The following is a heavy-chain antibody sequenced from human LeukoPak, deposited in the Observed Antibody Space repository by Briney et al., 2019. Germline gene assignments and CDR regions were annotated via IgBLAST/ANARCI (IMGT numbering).Heavy chain of an antibody. CDR2: IKQDGSET. J-gene: IGHJ4*02. Sequence: GGSLRLSCAASGFIFSSHWMYWVRQAPGKGREWVANIKQDGSETYYVDSVKGRFTISRDNAKNSLYLQMNSLRAEDTAVYYCTRIIVEVPGVSDYCDFWGQGTLVTVSS. V-gene: IGHV3-7*05. CDR1: GFIFSSHW. CDR3: TRIIVEVPGVSDYCDF. D-gene: IGHD2-2*01.